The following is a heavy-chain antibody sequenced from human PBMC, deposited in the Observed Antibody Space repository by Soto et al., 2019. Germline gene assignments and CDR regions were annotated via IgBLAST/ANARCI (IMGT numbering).Heavy chain of an antibody. D-gene: IGHD1-26*01. CDR2: AHHSGRT. V-gene: IGHV4-4*02. CDR1: GGSMSSSNW. Sequence: QVQLQESGPGLVKPSGTLSLTCTVSGGSMSSSNWWNWVRQSPGKGLEWIGEAHHSGRTNYNPSLQSRVTISVDKSKNHFPLQLSSVTAADTAVYYCARSEATGLDYWGQGTLVTVSS. J-gene: IGHJ4*02. CDR3: ARSEATGLDY.